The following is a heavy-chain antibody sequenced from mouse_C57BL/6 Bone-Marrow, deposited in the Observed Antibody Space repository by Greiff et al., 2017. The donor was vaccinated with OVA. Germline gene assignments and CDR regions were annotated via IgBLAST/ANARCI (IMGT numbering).Heavy chain of an antibody. V-gene: IGHV1-64*01. Sequence: QVQLQQPGAELVKPGASVKLSCKASGYTFTSYWMHWVKQRPGQGLEWIGMIHPNSGSTNYNEKFKSKATLTVDKSSSTAYIQLSSLTSEDSAVYYCARYSSKDYAMDYWGQGTSVTVSS. J-gene: IGHJ4*01. CDR1: GYTFTSYW. CDR2: IHPNSGST. D-gene: IGHD6-1*01. CDR3: ARYSSKDYAMDY.